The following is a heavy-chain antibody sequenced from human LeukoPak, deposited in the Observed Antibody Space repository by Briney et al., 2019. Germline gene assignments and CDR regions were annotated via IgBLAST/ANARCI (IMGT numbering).Heavy chain of an antibody. D-gene: IGHD6-13*01. CDR3: AKRGSSWYSGFDY. Sequence: GGSLRLSCAASGFTFSSYAMNWVRQAPGKGLEWVAVISYDGSNKYYADSVKGRFTISRDNSKNTLYLQMNSLRVEDTAVYYCAKRGSSWYSGFDYWGQGTLVTVSS. CDR1: GFTFSSYA. CDR2: ISYDGSNK. J-gene: IGHJ4*02. V-gene: IGHV3-30-3*01.